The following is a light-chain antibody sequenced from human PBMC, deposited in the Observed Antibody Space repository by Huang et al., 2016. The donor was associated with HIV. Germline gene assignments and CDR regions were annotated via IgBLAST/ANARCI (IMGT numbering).Light chain of an antibody. J-gene: IGKJ1*01. CDR1: QSVSSN. V-gene: IGKV3-15*01. CDR2: GAS. CDR3: QQYNNWPPGRT. Sequence: DTVMTQSPATLSVSPGERATLSCRASQSVSSNLAWYQHKLGQATRLLIYGASTRATGIPARFSGSGSGTEFILTISSLQSEDFALYYCQQYNNWPPGRTFGQGTKVEVK.